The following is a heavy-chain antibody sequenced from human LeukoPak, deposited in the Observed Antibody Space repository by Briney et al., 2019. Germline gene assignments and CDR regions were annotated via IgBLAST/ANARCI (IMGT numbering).Heavy chain of an antibody. V-gene: IGHV4-59*01. CDR2: IHYTGST. CDR1: GGSINSYY. Sequence: SETLSLTCTVSGGSINSYYWSWIRQSPGKGLECIGYIHYTGSTNYNPSLKSRVTISVETSKNQFSLKLKSVTAADTAVYYCARGGYYGSGNDFRFDPWGQGTLVTVSS. J-gene: IGHJ5*02. D-gene: IGHD3-10*01. CDR3: ARGGYYGSGNDFRFDP.